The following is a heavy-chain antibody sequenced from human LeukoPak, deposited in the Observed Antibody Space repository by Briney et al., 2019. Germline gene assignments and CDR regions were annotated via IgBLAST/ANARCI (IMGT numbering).Heavy chain of an antibody. CDR2: VNDRGST. CDR3: ARGVVSGRFGDHYYYMDV. CDR1: GGSFSGHY. Sequence: PSETLSLTCAVYGGSFSGHYWTWIRQPPGKGLQWIGEVNDRGSTNYNPSLKSRLTISEDKSKKQFSLRLPSVTAADTAVYYCARGVVSGRFGDHYYYMDVWGKGTTVTVSS. D-gene: IGHD3-16*01. J-gene: IGHJ6*03. V-gene: IGHV4-34*01.